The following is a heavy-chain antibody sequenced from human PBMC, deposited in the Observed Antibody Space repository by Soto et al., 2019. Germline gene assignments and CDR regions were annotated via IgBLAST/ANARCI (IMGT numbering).Heavy chain of an antibody. D-gene: IGHD1-26*01. J-gene: IGHJ5*02. Sequence: SETLSLTCTVSGGSISSYYWSWIRQPPGKGLEWIGCIDYSGSTNYNPSLKSRVTISVDTSKNQFSLKLSSVTAADTAVYYCARGGSGSHSWFDPWGQGTLVTVSS. CDR2: IDYSGST. CDR3: ARGGSGSHSWFDP. V-gene: IGHV4-59*12. CDR1: GGSISSYY.